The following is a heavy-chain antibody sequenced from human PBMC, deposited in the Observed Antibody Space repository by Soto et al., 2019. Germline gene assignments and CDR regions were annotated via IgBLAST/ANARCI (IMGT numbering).Heavy chain of an antibody. CDR1: GYTFTSYG. D-gene: IGHD6-19*01. CDR3: ARGPWAVAGYYYYYGMDV. CDR2: ISAYNGNT. V-gene: IGHV1-18*01. Sequence: QVQLVQSGAEVKKPGASVKVSCKASGYTFTSYGISWVRQAPGQGLEWMGWISAYNGNTNYAQKLQGRVTMTTDTSTSKAYMELRSLRSDDTAVYYCARGPWAVAGYYYYYGMDVWGQGTTVTVSS. J-gene: IGHJ6*02.